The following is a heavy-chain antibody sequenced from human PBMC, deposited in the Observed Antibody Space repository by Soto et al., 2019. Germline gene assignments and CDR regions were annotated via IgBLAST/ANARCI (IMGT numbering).Heavy chain of an antibody. CDR1: GFSLSSHG. CDR3: ARQQLYAFDI. CDR2: INSDGSST. J-gene: IGHJ3*02. V-gene: IGHV3-74*01. D-gene: IGHD6-13*01. Sequence: GGSLRLSCAASGFSLSSHGMHWVRQAPGKGLVWVSRINSDGSSTGYADSVKGRFTISRDNAKNTLYLQMNSLRAEDTAVYYCARQQLYAFDIWGQGTMVTVSS.